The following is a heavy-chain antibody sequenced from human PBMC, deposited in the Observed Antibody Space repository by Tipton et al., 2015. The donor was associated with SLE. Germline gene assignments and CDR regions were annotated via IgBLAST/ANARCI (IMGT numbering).Heavy chain of an antibody. CDR3: ARDTRWLSPPYYYFAMDV. Sequence: LRLSCTLSGGSISSGSYYWTWIRQPAGKALEWIGHIDTSGSTNYNPSLKSRVTISGDTPKNQFSLNLTSVTAADTAVYYCARDTRWLSPPYYYFAMDVWGQGTTVSVSS. D-gene: IGHD3-22*01. CDR1: GGSISSGSYY. J-gene: IGHJ6*02. CDR2: IDTSGST. V-gene: IGHV4-61*09.